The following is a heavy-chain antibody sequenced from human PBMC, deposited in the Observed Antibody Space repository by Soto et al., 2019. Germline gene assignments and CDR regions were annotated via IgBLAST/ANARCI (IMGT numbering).Heavy chain of an antibody. J-gene: IGHJ4*02. CDR3: ARFPRIALAAFDC. CDR1: GCTVTRDY. Sequence: GGSLRLSCAASGCTVTRDYMSWVRQAPGKGLEWVSTIYSGDNTYYADSVKGRFIISRDKSKNTLYLQMNNLRAEDTAVYYCARFPRIALAAFDCWGQGTLVTVSS. D-gene: IGHD6-19*01. V-gene: IGHV3-66*01. CDR2: IYSGDNT.